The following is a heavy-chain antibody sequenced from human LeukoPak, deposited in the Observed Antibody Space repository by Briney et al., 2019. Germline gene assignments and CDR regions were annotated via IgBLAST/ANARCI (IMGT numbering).Heavy chain of an antibody. V-gene: IGHV3-30*02. CDR1: GFTFSSYG. CDR3: ARTGRLAARLLYYYYYMDV. J-gene: IGHJ6*03. D-gene: IGHD6-6*01. CDR2: IRYDGSNK. Sequence: PPGGSLRLSCAASGFTFSSYGMHWVRQAPGKGLEWVAFIRYDGSNKYYADSVKGRFTISRDNSKNTLYLQMNSLRAEDTAVYYCARTGRLAARLLYYYYYMDVWGKGTTVTVSS.